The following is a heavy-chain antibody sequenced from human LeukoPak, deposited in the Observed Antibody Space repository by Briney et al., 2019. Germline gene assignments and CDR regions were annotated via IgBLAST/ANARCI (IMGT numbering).Heavy chain of an antibody. J-gene: IGHJ4*02. Sequence: PGGSLRLSCAASGFTFSSYWMSWVRQAPGKGLEWVANIKQDGSEKYYVDSVKGRFTISRDNAKNSLYLQMNSLRDEDTAVYYCARDHYYDSSAYPTLFDYWGQGTLVTVSS. V-gene: IGHV3-7*01. CDR1: GFTFSSYW. CDR2: IKQDGSEK. D-gene: IGHD3-22*01. CDR3: ARDHYYDSSAYPTLFDY.